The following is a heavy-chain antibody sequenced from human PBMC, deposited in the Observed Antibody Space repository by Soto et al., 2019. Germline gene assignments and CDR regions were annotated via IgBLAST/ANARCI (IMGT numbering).Heavy chain of an antibody. CDR1: GGSISSGGYY. D-gene: IGHD3-10*01. CDR2: IYYSGST. V-gene: IGHV4-31*03. J-gene: IGHJ5*02. Sequence: QVQLQESGPGRVKPSQTLSLTCTVSGGSISSGGYYWSWIRQHPEKGLEWIGYIYYSGSTYYNPSLKSRVTISVDTSKNQFSLKLSSVTAADTAVYYCARGARRVVRGFAWGQGTLATVSS. CDR3: ARGARRVVRGFA.